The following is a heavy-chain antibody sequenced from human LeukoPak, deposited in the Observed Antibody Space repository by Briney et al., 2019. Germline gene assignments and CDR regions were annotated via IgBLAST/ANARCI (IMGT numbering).Heavy chain of an antibody. CDR3: ARQELYYYDTSRDPKGDNWFDP. D-gene: IGHD3-22*01. J-gene: IGHJ5*02. V-gene: IGHV4-39*01. CDR1: GGSISSSSYY. CDR2: IYYSGST. Sequence: SETLSLTCTVSGGSISSSSYYWGWIRQPPGKGLEWMGSIYYSGSTYYNPSLKSRVTISVDTSKNQFSLKLSSVTAADTAVYYCARQELYYYDTSRDPKGDNWFDPWGQGTLVTVFS.